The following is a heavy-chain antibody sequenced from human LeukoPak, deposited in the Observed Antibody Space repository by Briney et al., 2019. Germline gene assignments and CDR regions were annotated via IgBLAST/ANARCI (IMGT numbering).Heavy chain of an antibody. CDR2: IYYRGSI. D-gene: IGHD5-18*01. CDR1: GGSFSGYY. V-gene: IGHV4-34*01. CDR3: AKPCQRLNSYGFSWDAFDI. J-gene: IGHJ3*02. Sequence: SETLSLTCAVYGGSFSGYYWSWIRQPPGKGLEWIGSIYYRGSIYYNPSLKSRVTIFVDTSKNQFSLKLSSVTAADTAVYYCAKPCQRLNSYGFSWDAFDIWGQGTMVTVPS.